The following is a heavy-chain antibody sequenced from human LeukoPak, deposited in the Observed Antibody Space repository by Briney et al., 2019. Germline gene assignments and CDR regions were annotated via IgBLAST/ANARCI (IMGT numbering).Heavy chain of an antibody. D-gene: IGHD3-10*01. CDR3: ARGPAYYGSGSNYYYYYMDV. CDR1: GGTFSSYA. V-gene: IGHV1-69*01. CDR2: IIPIFGTA. J-gene: IGHJ6*03. Sequence: SVKVSCKASGGTFSSYAISWVRQAPGQGLEWMGGIIPIFGTANYAQKFQGRVTITADESTSTAYMELSSLRSEDTAVYYCARGPAYYGSGSNYYYYYMDVWGKGTTVTISS.